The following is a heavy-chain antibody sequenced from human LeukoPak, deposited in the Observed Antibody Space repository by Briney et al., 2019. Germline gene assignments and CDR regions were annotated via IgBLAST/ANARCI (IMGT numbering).Heavy chain of an antibody. J-gene: IGHJ4*02. CDR2: IIPILGIA. CDR3: ARDLPPYYFDY. V-gene: IGHV1-69*04. Sequence: SVKASCKASGGIFSSYAISWVRQAPGQGLEWMGRIIPILGIANYAQKFQGRVTITADKSTSTTYMDLSSLRSEDTAVYYCARDLPPYYFDYWGQGTLVTVSS. CDR1: GGIFSSYA.